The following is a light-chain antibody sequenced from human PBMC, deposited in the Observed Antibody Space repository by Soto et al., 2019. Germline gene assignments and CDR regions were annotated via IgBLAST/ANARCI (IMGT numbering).Light chain of an antibody. CDR2: GNT. CDR3: QSYDASLRDDV. J-gene: IGLJ1*01. Sequence: QSALTQPPSVSGAPGQRVTISCTGSSSNIGAYYDVHWYQQLPGTVPKLLIFGNTNRPSGVPDRFSGSKSGTSASLAITGLQAEDEADYYCQSYDASLRDDVFGTGTKVTVL. CDR1: SSNIGAYYD. V-gene: IGLV1-40*01.